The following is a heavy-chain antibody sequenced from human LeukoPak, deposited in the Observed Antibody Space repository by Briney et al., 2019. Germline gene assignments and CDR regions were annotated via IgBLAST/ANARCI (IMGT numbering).Heavy chain of an antibody. CDR3: ARDNSVGDVAWWFDP. CDR1: GYSFTSHY. J-gene: IGHJ5*02. V-gene: IGHV1-46*01. Sequence: ASVKVSCKASGYSFTSHYMHWVRQAPGQGLEWLGLINPTGSSTLYAQKFQGRVAMTRDMSTTTDYMELSSLRSDDTAVYYCARDNSVGDVAWWFDPWGQGTLVTVSS. D-gene: IGHD1-26*01. CDR2: INPTGSST.